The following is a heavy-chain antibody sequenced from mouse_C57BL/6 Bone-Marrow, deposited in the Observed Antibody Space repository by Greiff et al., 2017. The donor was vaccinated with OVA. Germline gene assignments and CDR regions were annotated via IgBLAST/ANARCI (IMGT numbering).Heavy chain of an antibody. V-gene: IGHV1-82*01. J-gene: IGHJ2*01. CDR1: GYAFSSSW. Sequence: QVQLQHSEPELVKPGASVKISCKASGYAFSSSWMNWVKQRPGKGLEWIGRIYPGDGDTNYNEQLKGKATLTADKSSSTAYMQLSSLSSEESAVYFCTRVGDYWGQGTTLTVSS. CDR2: IYPGDGDT. CDR3: TRVGDY.